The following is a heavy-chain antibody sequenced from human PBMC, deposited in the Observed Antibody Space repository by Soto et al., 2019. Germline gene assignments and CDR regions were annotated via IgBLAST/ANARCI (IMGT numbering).Heavy chain of an antibody. CDR2: IWYDGSNK. V-gene: IGHV3-33*01. CDR1: GFSFSNFG. Sequence: QVQLVESGGGVVQPGRSLRLSCAASGFSFSNFGMHWVRQAPGKGLEWVALIWYDGSNKYYEDSVKGRFTISRDNSRNPLYLQMDSLRAEDTAVYCCARDKVGAHDAFEIWGQGTMVTVSS. J-gene: IGHJ3*02. D-gene: IGHD1-26*01. CDR3: ARDKVGAHDAFEI.